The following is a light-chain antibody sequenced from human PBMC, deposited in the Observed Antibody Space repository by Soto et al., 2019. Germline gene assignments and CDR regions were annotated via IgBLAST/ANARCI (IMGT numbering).Light chain of an antibody. CDR2: DNI. Sequence: QLVLTQPPSVSGAPGQRVTISCTGSSSNIGAGYDVHWYQQLPGTAPKLLIYDNINRPSGVPDRFSGSMSGTSASLAITGLQAEDEADYYCQSYDSSLSGSVFGGGTKLTVL. V-gene: IGLV1-40*01. CDR1: SSNIGAGYD. J-gene: IGLJ2*01. CDR3: QSYDSSLSGSV.